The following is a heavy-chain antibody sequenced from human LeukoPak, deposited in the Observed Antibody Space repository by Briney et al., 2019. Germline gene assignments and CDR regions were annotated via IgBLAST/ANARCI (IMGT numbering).Heavy chain of an antibody. D-gene: IGHD3-16*01. J-gene: IGHJ5*02. CDR1: GFTFSSYS. Sequence: GGSLRLSCAASGFTFSSYSMTWVRQAPGKGLEWVSSISSSSSYIYYADSVKGRFTISRDNAKNSLYLQMNSLRAEDTAVYYCARGGLTGNWFDPWGQGTLVTVSS. V-gene: IGHV3-21*01. CDR2: ISSSSSYI. CDR3: ARGGLTGNWFDP.